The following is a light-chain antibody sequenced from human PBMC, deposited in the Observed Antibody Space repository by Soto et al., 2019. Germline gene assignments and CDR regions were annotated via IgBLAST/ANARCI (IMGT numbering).Light chain of an antibody. Sequence: EIVLTQSPATLSVSPGERATLSCSARQIVTINLAWYRKKPGQAPGLLFFGASARAKGIPARLSGSGSGTEFTLTISNLQTEDFAFYYCQQNIKWPRTFGQGTKV. CDR1: QIVTIN. V-gene: IGKV3-15*01. CDR2: GAS. CDR3: QQNIKWPRT. J-gene: IGKJ1*01.